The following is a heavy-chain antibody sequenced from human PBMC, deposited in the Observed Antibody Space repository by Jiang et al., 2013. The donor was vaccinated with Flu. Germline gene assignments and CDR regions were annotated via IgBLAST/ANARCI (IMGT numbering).Heavy chain of an antibody. CDR1: GGSISSSSYY. CDR3: ASEKQWLVLFENYYYGMDV. CDR2: IYYSGST. Sequence: GLVKPSETLSLTCTVSGGSISSSSYYWGWIRQPPGKGLEWIGSIYYSGSTYYNPSLKSRVTISVDTSKNQFSLKLSSVTAADTAVYYCASEKQWLVLFENYYYGMDVWGQGTTVTVSS. V-gene: IGHV4-39*01. J-gene: IGHJ6*02. D-gene: IGHD6-19*01.